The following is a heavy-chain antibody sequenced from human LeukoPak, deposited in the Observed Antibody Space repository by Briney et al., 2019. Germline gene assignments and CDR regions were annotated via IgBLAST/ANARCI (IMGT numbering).Heavy chain of an antibody. D-gene: IGHD3-22*01. Sequence: GGSLRLSCAASGFTFSSYAMSWVRQAPGKGLEWVSAISGSGGSTYYADSVKGRFTISRDNSKNTLYLQMNSLRAEDTAVYYCARLYYYDSSGLDYWGQGTLVTVSS. CDR2: ISGSGGST. CDR3: ARLYYYDSSGLDY. J-gene: IGHJ4*02. V-gene: IGHV3-23*01. CDR1: GFTFSSYA.